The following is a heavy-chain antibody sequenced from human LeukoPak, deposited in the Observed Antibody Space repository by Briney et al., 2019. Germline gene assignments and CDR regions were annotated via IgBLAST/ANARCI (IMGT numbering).Heavy chain of an antibody. CDR2: IKQDGNEI. D-gene: IGHD3-22*01. J-gene: IGHJ4*02. CDR1: GFTQSNHW. CDR3: ARIYDNSGYYDF. V-gene: IGHV3-7*05. Sequence: GGSLRLSCAASGFTQSNHWMSWVRQAPGKELEWVASIKQDGNEIHYVDSVKGRSTVSRDNARNALYLQMSSLRAEDTAVYYCARIYDNSGYYDFWGQGTLVTVSS.